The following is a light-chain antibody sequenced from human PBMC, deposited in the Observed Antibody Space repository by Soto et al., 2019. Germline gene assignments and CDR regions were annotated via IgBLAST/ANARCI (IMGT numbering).Light chain of an antibody. Sequence: QSVLTQPASVSGSPGQSITISCTGASSDVGGYDYVSWYQQHPGKAPKLMIYEVSNRPSGVSNRFSGSKSGNTASLTISGLQAEDEADYYCSSYTNSITWLFGGGTKLTVL. CDR2: EVS. J-gene: IGLJ3*02. CDR1: SSDVGGYDY. V-gene: IGLV2-14*01. CDR3: SSYTNSITWL.